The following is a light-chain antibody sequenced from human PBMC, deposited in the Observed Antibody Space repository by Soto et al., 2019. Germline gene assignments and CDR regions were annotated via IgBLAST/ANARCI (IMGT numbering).Light chain of an antibody. J-gene: IGKJ4*01. CDR1: QSVSNF. V-gene: IGKV3-11*01. Sequence: EIVLTQSPATLSLSPGERATLSCRASQSVSNFLAWYQQKPGQAPRLLIYDASKRAIGIPARFSGSGSGTDFTLTISSLEPEDFAVYYCPQRSNSLTLGGGTKVDIK. CDR3: PQRSNSLT. CDR2: DAS.